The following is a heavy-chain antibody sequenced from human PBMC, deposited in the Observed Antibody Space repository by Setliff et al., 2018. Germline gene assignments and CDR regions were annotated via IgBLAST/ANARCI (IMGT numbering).Heavy chain of an antibody. CDR3: ARENLLTGPNTFDL. CDR2: IIPIFHSP. CDR1: GGTFNNYA. Sequence: GASVKVSCKASGGTFNNYALSWVRQAPGQGLEWMGGIIPIFHSPNYTRSFQGRVAISADESTSSVFLELSSLRSEDTAVYYCARENLLTGPNTFDLWGPGTMVTVSS. V-gene: IGHV1-69*13. J-gene: IGHJ3*01. D-gene: IGHD3-9*01.